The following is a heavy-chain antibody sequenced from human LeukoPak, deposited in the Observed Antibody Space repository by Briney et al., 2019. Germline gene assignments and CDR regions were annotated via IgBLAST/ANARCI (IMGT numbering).Heavy chain of an antibody. CDR1: GFTFSSYA. J-gene: IGHJ4*02. Sequence: GALRLSCAASGFTFSSYAMHWVRQAPGKGLEWVAVISYDGSNKYYADSVKGRFTISRDNSKNTLYLQMNSLRAEDTAVYYCARESAAGISVYFDYWGQETLVTVSS. CDR2: ISYDGSNK. V-gene: IGHV3-30*04. CDR3: ARESAAGISVYFDY. D-gene: IGHD6-13*01.